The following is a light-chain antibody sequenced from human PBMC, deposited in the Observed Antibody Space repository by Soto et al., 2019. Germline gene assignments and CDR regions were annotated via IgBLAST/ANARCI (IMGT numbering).Light chain of an antibody. CDR2: WAS. Sequence: DIVMTQSPDSLAVSLGERATINCKSSQSVLYTPNNKNYLSWYQQKPGQPPKLLIYWASTREYGVPDRFSGSGSGTDFTLTISSLQAEDVAVYYCQQYDAAPLTFGGGTRVEIK. J-gene: IGKJ4*01. CDR1: QSVLYTPNNKNY. V-gene: IGKV4-1*01. CDR3: QQYDAAPLT.